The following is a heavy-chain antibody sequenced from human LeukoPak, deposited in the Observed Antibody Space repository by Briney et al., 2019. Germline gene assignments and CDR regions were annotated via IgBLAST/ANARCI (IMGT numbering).Heavy chain of an antibody. CDR2: INPNSGGT. CDR3: ARDNYYDSSGYSFPSLN. V-gene: IGHV1-2*06. Sequence: GASVKVSCKASGYTFTGYYMHWVQQAPGQGLEWMGRINPNSGGTNYAQKFQGRVTMTRDTSISTAYMELSRLRSDDTAVYYCARDNYYDSSGYSFPSLNWGQGTLVTASS. D-gene: IGHD3-22*01. CDR1: GYTFTGYY. J-gene: IGHJ4*02.